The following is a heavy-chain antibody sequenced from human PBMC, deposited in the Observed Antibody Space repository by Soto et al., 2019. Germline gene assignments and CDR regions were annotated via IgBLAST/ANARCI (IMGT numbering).Heavy chain of an antibody. J-gene: IGHJ6*02. D-gene: IGHD6-19*01. CDR3: AREGSVWYESMDV. Sequence: EVQLVESGGGLVQPAGSLRLSCAASGFTFSVYWMHWVRQAPGKGLVWVSRINSDGSSTTYADSVKGRFTISRDNANHTLYLQMNSLRAEDTAVYYGAREGSVWYESMDVWGQGTTVTVSS. V-gene: IGHV3-74*01. CDR2: INSDGSST. CDR1: GFTFSVYW.